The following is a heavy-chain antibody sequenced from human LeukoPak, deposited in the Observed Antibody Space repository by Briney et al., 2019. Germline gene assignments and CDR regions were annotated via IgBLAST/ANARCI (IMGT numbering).Heavy chain of an antibody. J-gene: IGHJ4*02. CDR3: AKDGTTMVRGVSPLD. Sequence: PGGSLRLSCAASGFTFSTYRMHWVRQAPGKGLEWVSSISGSSNYIYYADSVKGRFTISRDNAKNSLYLHMNSLRAEDTAVYYCAKDGTTMVRGVSPLDWGQGTLVTVSS. CDR1: GFTFSTYR. D-gene: IGHD3-10*01. CDR2: ISGSSNYI. V-gene: IGHV3-21*01.